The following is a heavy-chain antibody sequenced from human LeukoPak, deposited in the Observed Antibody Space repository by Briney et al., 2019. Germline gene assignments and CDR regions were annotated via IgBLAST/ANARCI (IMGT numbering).Heavy chain of an antibody. D-gene: IGHD3-22*01. CDR2: IDNAGSIT. V-gene: IGHV3-74*03. Sequence: PGGSLRLSCAASGFTFSNYWIHWVRQAPGKGLVWVSRIDNAGSITTYADSVKGRFTISRDNAENTLYLQMNSLRVEDTAVHYCVRGAFHAGSGNYYDYWGQGTLVTVSS. J-gene: IGHJ4*02. CDR3: VRGAFHAGSGNYYDY. CDR1: GFTFSNYW.